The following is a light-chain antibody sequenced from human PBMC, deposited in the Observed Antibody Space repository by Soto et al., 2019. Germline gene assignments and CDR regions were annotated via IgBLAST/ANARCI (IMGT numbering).Light chain of an antibody. Sequence: DIQMTQSPSTLSASVGDRVTITCRASQSISSWLAWYQQKPGKAPKLVIYKASSLERGVPSRFSGSGSGTEFTLTISSLQPDDFATDYCQQYDDYSVTFGGGTKVEIK. J-gene: IGKJ4*01. V-gene: IGKV1-5*03. CDR2: KAS. CDR1: QSISSW. CDR3: QQYDDYSVT.